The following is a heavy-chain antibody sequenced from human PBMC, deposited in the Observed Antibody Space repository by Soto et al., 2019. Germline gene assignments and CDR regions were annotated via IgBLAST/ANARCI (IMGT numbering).Heavy chain of an antibody. J-gene: IGHJ4*02. CDR1: GFTFSSYA. CDR2: ISGSGGST. CDR3: AKLLAYCTNGVCPYYFDY. D-gene: IGHD2-8*01. Sequence: GGSLRLSCAASGFTFSSYAMSWVRQAPGKGLEWVSAISGSGGSTYYADSVKGRFTISRDNSKNTLYLQMNSLRAEDTAVYYCAKLLAYCTNGVCPYYFDYWGQGTLVTVSS. V-gene: IGHV3-23*01.